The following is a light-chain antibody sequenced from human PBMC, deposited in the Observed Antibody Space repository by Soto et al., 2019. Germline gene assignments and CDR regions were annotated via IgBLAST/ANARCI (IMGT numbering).Light chain of an antibody. Sequence: SYELTQPPSVSVAPGQTARITCGGNNIGSKSVHWYQQKPGQAPVLVVYDDSDRPSGIPDRFSGSNSGDTATLTIRRVEAGDEADYYCHVWDSSSDHYVFGTGAKVTV. CDR2: DDS. V-gene: IGLV3-21*02. J-gene: IGLJ1*01. CDR3: HVWDSSSDHYV. CDR1: NIGSKS.